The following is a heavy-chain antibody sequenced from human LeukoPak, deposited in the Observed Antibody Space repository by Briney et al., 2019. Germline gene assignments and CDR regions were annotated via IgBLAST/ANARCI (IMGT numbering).Heavy chain of an antibody. CDR1: GFTFSDYY. V-gene: IGHV3-11*01. CDR2: ISSSGSTI. CDR3: ARELGYYYGSGSLPIGMDV. J-gene: IGHJ6*02. D-gene: IGHD3-10*01. Sequence: GGSLRLSCAASGFTFSDYYMSWIRQAPGKGLEWVSYISSSGSTIYYADSVKGRFTISRDNTKNSLYLQMNSLRAEDTAVYYCARELGYYYGSGSLPIGMDVWGQGTTVTVSS.